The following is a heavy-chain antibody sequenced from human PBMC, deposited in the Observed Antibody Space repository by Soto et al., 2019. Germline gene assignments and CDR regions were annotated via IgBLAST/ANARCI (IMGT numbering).Heavy chain of an antibody. J-gene: IGHJ6*02. D-gene: IGHD3-16*01. CDR2: IYHSGST. Sequence: SETLSLTCAVSGGSLSSSDWWIWVRQPPGKGLDWIGEIYHSGSTNYNPSLKSRVTISVDKSKNQLSLKLSSVTAADTAVYYCARIAQFQSAGEYYYVMDVWGQGTTVTVSS. V-gene: IGHV4-4*02. CDR3: ARIAQFQSAGEYYYVMDV. CDR1: GGSLSSSDW.